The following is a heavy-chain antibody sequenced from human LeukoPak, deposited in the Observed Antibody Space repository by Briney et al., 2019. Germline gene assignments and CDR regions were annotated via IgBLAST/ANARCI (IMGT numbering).Heavy chain of an antibody. V-gene: IGHV4-59*01. CDR3: ARNEGSGYSAPDAFDI. D-gene: IGHD3-22*01. Sequence: SETLSLTCTVSGGSISSYYWSWIRQPPGKGREWIGYIYYSGSTNYNPSLKSRVTISVDTSKSQFSLKLSSVTAADTAVYYCARNEGSGYSAPDAFDIWGQGTMVTVSS. CDR1: GGSISSYY. J-gene: IGHJ3*02. CDR2: IYYSGST.